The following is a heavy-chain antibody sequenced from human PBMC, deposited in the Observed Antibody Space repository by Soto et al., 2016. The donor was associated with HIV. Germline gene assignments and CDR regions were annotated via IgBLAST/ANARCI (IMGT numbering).Heavy chain of an antibody. V-gene: IGHV3-23*01. CDR3: ATSRTTVTRTRGYYFDY. CDR2: ISGSGGTT. D-gene: IGHD4-17*01. J-gene: IGHJ4*02. Sequence: EVQLLESGGGLVQPGRSLRLSCAASGSTFNIHAMSWVRQTLGKGLEWVSTISGSGGTTYYADYVRGRFTISRDNSKNILYLQMNSLRADDTALYYCATSRTTVTRTRGYYFDYWGQGALVIVSS. CDR1: GSTFNIHA.